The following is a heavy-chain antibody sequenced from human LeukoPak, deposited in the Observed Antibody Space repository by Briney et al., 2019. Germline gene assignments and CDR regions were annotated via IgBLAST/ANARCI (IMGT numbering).Heavy chain of an antibody. J-gene: IGHJ4*02. V-gene: IGHV1-69*05. Sequence: GGIIPIFGTANYAQKFQGRVTITTDESTSTAYMELSSLRSEDTAVYYCASTDSSSYLSPFDYWGQGTLVTVSS. CDR3: ASTDSSSYLSPFDY. CDR2: IIPIFGTA. D-gene: IGHD6-6*01.